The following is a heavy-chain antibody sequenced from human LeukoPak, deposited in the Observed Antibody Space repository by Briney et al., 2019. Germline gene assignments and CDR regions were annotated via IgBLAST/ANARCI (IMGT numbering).Heavy chain of an antibody. J-gene: IGHJ4*02. V-gene: IGHV3-11*01. CDR1: GSTFSDYY. D-gene: IGHD2-21*02. Sequence: GGSLRLSCAASGSTFSDYYMSWIRQAPGKGLEWVSYISSSGSTIYYADSVKGRFTISRDNAKNSLYLQMNSLRAEDTAVYYCARGGHIVVVTAIRGHNFDYWGQGTLVTVSS. CDR3: ARGGHIVVVTAIRGHNFDY. CDR2: ISSSGSTI.